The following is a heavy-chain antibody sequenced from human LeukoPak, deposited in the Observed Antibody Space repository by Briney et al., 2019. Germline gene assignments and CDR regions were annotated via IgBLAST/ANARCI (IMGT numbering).Heavy chain of an antibody. J-gene: IGHJ4*02. Sequence: PGGSLRLSCAASGFIFRSDAMSWLRQAPGKGLEWVSSISGGGGGTYYADSVKGRFTISRDNSKNTLYLEMNSLRVEDTAAYYCVRRDDAFDYWGQGALVTVSS. V-gene: IGHV3-23*01. CDR3: VRRDDAFDY. CDR1: GFIFRSDA. D-gene: IGHD2-21*01. CDR2: ISGGGGGT.